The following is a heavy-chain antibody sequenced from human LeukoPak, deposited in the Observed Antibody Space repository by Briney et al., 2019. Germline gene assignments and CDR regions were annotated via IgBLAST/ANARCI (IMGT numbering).Heavy chain of an antibody. J-gene: IGHJ4*02. CDR2: ISAYNGNT. D-gene: IGHD5-12*01. CDR1: GYTFTSYG. Sequence: VASVKVSCKASGYTFTSYGISWVRQAPGQGLEWMGWISAYNGNTNYAQKLQGRVTMTTDTSTSTAYMELRSLRSDDTAVYYCARFPLGGYSGYDYVGYFDYWGQGTLVTVSS. CDR3: ARFPLGGYSGYDYVGYFDY. V-gene: IGHV1-18*01.